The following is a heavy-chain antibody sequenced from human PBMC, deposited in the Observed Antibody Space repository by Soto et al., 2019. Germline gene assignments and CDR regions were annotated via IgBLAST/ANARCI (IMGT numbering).Heavy chain of an antibody. J-gene: IGHJ4*02. CDR3: ARGSDYGDYDY. D-gene: IGHD4-17*01. CDR2: INHSGST. CDR1: GGSFSGYY. V-gene: IGHV4-34*01. Sequence: QVQLQQWGAGLLKPSETLSLTCAVYGGSFSGYYWSWISQPPGKGLEWIGEINHSGSTNYNPSLKSRVTISVDTSKNQCSLKLSSVTAADTAVYSCARGSDYGDYDYWGQGTLVAVSS.